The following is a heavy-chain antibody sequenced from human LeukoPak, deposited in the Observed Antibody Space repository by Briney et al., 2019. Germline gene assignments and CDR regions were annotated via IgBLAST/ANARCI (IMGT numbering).Heavy chain of an antibody. CDR3: ARESTIGLTSFDY. V-gene: IGHV3-48*01. D-gene: IGHD3-16*01. CDR2: ISSSGSTI. Sequence: PGGSLRLSCAASGFTFRAYSMNWVRQAPGKGLEWVSYISSSGSTIYYAASMKGRFTISRDNAKNSLYLQMNSLRAEDAGVYYCARESTIGLTSFDYWGQGTQVTVSS. J-gene: IGHJ4*02. CDR1: GFTFRAYS.